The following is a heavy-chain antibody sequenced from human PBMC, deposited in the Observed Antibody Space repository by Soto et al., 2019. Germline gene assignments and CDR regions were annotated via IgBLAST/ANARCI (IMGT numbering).Heavy chain of an antibody. CDR1: GFTLRNYA. Sequence: DVQLLESGGGLVQPGGSLRLSCAASGFTLRNYAMAWVRQAPGKGLEWVSTIGGGGDSTYYADSVKGRFTISRDNSQNTLYLQMNSLRAEDTALYYCAKDRMDSCTDCSSTSCLGWFDPWGQGTLVTVSA. D-gene: IGHD2-2*01. J-gene: IGHJ5*02. CDR2: IGGGGDST. V-gene: IGHV3-23*01. CDR3: AKDRMDSCTDCSSTSCLGWFDP.